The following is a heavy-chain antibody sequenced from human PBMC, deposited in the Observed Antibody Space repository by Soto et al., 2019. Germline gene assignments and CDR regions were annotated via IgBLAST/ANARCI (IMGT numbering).Heavy chain of an antibody. V-gene: IGHV3-11*01. Sequence: QVQLVESGGGLVKPGGSLRLSCAASGFSFSDYYMSWIRQAPGKGLEWVSYISSSGSTISYADSVKGRFTTSRDNAKNSLYPPMNSLRAEDTDVYYCARSQDIVLMVYAPVRDEDAFDIWGQGTMVPVSS. J-gene: IGHJ3*02. D-gene: IGHD2-8*01. CDR3: ARSQDIVLMVYAPVRDEDAFDI. CDR1: GFSFSDYY. CDR2: ISSSGSTI.